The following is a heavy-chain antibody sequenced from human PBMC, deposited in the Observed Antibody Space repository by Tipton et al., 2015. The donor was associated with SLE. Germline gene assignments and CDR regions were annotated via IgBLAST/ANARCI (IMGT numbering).Heavy chain of an antibody. V-gene: IGHV4-59*11. J-gene: IGHJ3*02. D-gene: IGHD6-13*01. CDR3: ARDPYSSSWPHAFDI. CDR1: GGSISSHY. CDR2: IYHSGST. Sequence: TLSLTCTVSGGSISSHYWSWIRQPPGKGLEWIGSIYHSGSTYYNPSLKSRVTISVDTSKNQFSLKLSSVTAADTAVYYCARDPYSSSWPHAFDIWGQGTMVTVSS.